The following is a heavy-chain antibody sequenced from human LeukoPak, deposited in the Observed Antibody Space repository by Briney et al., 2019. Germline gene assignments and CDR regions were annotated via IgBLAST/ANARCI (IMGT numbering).Heavy chain of an antibody. CDR2: INPSGGST. D-gene: IGHD3-3*01. CDR3: ARADFWSGYYVY. J-gene: IGHJ4*02. Sequence: ASVKVSCKASGYTFTSYYMHWARQAPGQGLEWMGIINPSGGSTSYAQKFQGRVTMTRDMSTSTVYMELSSLRSEDTAVYYCARADFWSGYYVYWGQGTLVTVSS. V-gene: IGHV1-46*01. CDR1: GYTFTSYY.